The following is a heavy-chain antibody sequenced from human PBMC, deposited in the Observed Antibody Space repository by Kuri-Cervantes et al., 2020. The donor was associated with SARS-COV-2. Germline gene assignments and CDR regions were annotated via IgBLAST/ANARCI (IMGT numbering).Heavy chain of an antibody. CDR2: INPNSGGT. V-gene: IGHV1-2*02. Sequence: AAVTVSCQASGYTFTGYYMHWVRQAPGQGLEWMGWINPNSGGTNYAQKFQGRVTMTRDTSISTAYMELSSLRSEDTAVYYCARVHDFWSGYYTAWGQGTLVTVSS. J-gene: IGHJ5*02. D-gene: IGHD3-3*01. CDR1: GYTFTGYY. CDR3: ARVHDFWSGYYTA.